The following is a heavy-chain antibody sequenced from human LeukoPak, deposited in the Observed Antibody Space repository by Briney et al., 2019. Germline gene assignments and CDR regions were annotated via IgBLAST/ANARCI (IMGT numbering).Heavy chain of an antibody. CDR1: GYTFTSYY. D-gene: IGHD1-14*01. CDR3: AREVMDNLRFDY. Sequence: ASVNVSCKASGYTFTSYYMHWVRQAPGQGLEWMGIINPSGGDTSYAQKFQGRLTVTRDTSTNTVYMELTSLRSEDTAVYYCAREVMDNLRFDYWGQGTLVTVSS. CDR2: INPSGGDT. V-gene: IGHV1-46*01. J-gene: IGHJ4*02.